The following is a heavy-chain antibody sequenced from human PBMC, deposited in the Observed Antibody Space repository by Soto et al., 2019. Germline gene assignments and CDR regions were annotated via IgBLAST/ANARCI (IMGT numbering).Heavy chain of an antibody. Sequence: EVQLVESGGGLVQPGGSLRLSCAASGFTFSSYDMHWVRQATGKGLEWVSAIGTAGDTYYPGSVKGRFTISRENAKNSFYLQMNGLRAEDTAVYYCARGGGGSGHYYGMDVWGQGTTVTVSS. CDR2: IGTAGDT. CDR3: ARGGGGSGHYYGMDV. D-gene: IGHD3-10*01. J-gene: IGHJ6*02. V-gene: IGHV3-13*01. CDR1: GFTFSSYD.